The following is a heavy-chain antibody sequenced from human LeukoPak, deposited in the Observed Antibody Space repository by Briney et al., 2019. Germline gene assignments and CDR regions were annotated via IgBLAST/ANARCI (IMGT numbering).Heavy chain of an antibody. Sequence: GGSLRLSCAASGFTFSSYDMHWVRQATGKGLEWVSAIGTAGDTYYPGSVKGRFTISRENAKNSLYLQMNSLRAGDTAVYYCAKELSPYSYGYGYFDYWGQGTLVTVSS. V-gene: IGHV3-13*01. J-gene: IGHJ4*02. CDR2: IGTAGDT. CDR3: AKELSPYSYGYGYFDY. CDR1: GFTFSSYD. D-gene: IGHD5-18*01.